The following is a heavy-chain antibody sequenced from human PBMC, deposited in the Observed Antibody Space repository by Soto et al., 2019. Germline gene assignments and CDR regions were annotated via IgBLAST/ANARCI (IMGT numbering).Heavy chain of an antibody. CDR3: AKTRLNIEDIVVVVAGDAFDI. V-gene: IGHV3-23*01. CDR2: ISGSGGST. J-gene: IGHJ3*02. D-gene: IGHD2-15*01. CDR1: GFTFSSYA. Sequence: GGSLRLSCAASGFTFSSYAMSWVRQAPGKGLEWVSAISGSGGSTYYADSVKGRFTISRDNSKNTLYLQMNSLRAEDTAVYYCAKTRLNIEDIVVVVAGDAFDIWGQGTMVTVSS.